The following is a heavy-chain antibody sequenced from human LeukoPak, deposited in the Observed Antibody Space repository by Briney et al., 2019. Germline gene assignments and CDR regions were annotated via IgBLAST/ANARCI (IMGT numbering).Heavy chain of an antibody. D-gene: IGHD2-21*02. J-gene: IGHJ6*03. V-gene: IGHV4-59*01. CDR2: IYYSGST. CDR3: ARGDPYCYYMDV. CDR1: GGSISSYY. Sequence: SETLSLTCTVSGGSISSYYWSWIRRPPGKGLEWIGYIYYSGSTNYNPSLKSRVTISVDTSKNQFSLKLSSVTAADTAVYYCARGDPYCYYMDVWGKGTTVTVSS.